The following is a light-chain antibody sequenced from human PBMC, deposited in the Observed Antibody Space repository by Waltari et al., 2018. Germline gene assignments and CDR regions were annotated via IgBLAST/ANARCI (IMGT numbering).Light chain of an antibody. CDR2: SAS. J-gene: IGKJ4*01. CDR1: QGISNW. CDR3: QQTSTFPVT. Sequence: DIQMTQSPSSVSASVGDRVTITCRASQGISNWLAWYQQKPGKAPNLLVDSASNLQSGVPSRFSGSGSGTDFTLTISSLQPEDFATYYCQQTSTFPVTFGGGTEVEF. V-gene: IGKV1-12*01.